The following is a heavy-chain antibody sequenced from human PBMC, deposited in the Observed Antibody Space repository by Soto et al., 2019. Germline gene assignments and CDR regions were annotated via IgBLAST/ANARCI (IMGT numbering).Heavy chain of an antibody. CDR1: FGSISSYS. CDR3: ARGMTTVTTFDY. CDR2: IYHSGST. V-gene: IGHV4-30-2*01. Sequence: SETLSLTCAVSFGSISSYSCSLILKPPGKGLEWIGYIYHSGSTYYNPSLKSRVTISVDRSKNQFSLKLSSVTAADTAVYYCARGMTTVTTFDYWGQGTLVTVSS. J-gene: IGHJ4*02. D-gene: IGHD4-4*01.